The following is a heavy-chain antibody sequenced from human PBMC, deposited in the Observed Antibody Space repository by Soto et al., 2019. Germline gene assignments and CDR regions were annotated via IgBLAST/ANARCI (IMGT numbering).Heavy chain of an antibody. CDR2: MNPNSGNT. V-gene: IGHV1-8*01. Sequence: XSVKVSCKASGYTFTSYDSNWVRQATGQGLEWMGWMNPNSGNTGYAQKFQGRVTMTRNTSISTAYMELSSLRSEDTALYYCARGTYSYDSSGYYYNYWGQGTLVTGSS. CDR1: GYTFTSYD. CDR3: ARGTYSYDSSGYYYNY. D-gene: IGHD3-22*01. J-gene: IGHJ4*02.